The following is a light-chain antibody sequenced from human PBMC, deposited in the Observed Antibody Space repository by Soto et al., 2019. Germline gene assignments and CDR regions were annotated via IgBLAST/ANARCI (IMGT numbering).Light chain of an antibody. J-gene: IGKJ1*01. V-gene: IGKV3-20*01. Sequence: EVVMTQSPATLSVSPGEGATLSCRASQGIGDTLAWYQQKRGQAPRLLIHDASSRATGIPDRFSGSGSGTDFTLTISRLEPEDFAVYYCQQYGGSPRTFGQGTKVDIK. CDR2: DAS. CDR3: QQYGGSPRT. CDR1: QGIGDT.